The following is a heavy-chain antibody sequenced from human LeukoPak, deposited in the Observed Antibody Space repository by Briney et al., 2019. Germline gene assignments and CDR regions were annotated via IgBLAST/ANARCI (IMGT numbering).Heavy chain of an antibody. CDR2: INPSGGST. D-gene: IGHD3-16*01. V-gene: IGHV1-46*01. J-gene: IGHJ4*02. Sequence: GASVKVSCKASGYTFTSYYMHWVRQAPGQGLEWMGIINPSGGSTSYAQKFQGRVNMTRDTSTSTVYMELSSLRAEDTAVYYCFVGLDKREFDYWGQGTLVTVSS. CDR3: FVGLDKREFDY. CDR1: GYTFTSYY.